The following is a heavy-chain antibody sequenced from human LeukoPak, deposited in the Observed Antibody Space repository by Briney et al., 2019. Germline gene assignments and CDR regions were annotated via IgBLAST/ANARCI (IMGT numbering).Heavy chain of an antibody. D-gene: IGHD1-26*01. CDR1: GGSISSYY. CDR3: ARLLRGELTFDY. CDR2: IYYSGST. J-gene: IGHJ4*02. V-gene: IGHV4-59*08. Sequence: SETLSLTCTVSGGSISSYYWSWIRQPPGRGLEWIGYIYYSGSTNYNPSLKSRVTISVDTSKNQFSLKLSSVTAADTAVYYCARLLRGELTFDYWGQGTLVTVSS.